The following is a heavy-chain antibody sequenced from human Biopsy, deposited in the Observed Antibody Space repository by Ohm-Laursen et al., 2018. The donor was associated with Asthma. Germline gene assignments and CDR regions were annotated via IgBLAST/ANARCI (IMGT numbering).Heavy chain of an antibody. CDR1: GGYMRSGNYY. Sequence: SQTLSLTCYLSSGSGGYMRSGNYYWGWIRQPPGKGLEWIGSIYYSGTTYYNPSLESRVTVSADTSKNQFSLKLTSVTDADTAVYYCVRGSSSWHHGPFHYYYGLDVWGQGTTATVSS. CDR2: IYYSGTT. D-gene: IGHD6-13*01. CDR3: VRGSSSWHHGPFHYYYGLDV. V-gene: IGHV4-39*01. J-gene: IGHJ6*02.